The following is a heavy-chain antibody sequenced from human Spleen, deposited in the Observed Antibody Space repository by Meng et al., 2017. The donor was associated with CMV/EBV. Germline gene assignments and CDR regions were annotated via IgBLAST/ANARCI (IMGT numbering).Heavy chain of an antibody. D-gene: IGHD7-27*01. J-gene: IGHJ5*02. Sequence: LRLSCAISGDSVSSNSAAWNWIRQSSSRGLEWLGRTYYRSKWYNDYAVSVKSRITINPDTSKNQFSLQLNSVTPEDTAVYYCARDNWGIHSWFDPWGQGTLVTVSS. CDR1: GDSVSSNSAA. CDR3: ARDNWGIHSWFDP. CDR2: TYYRSKWYN. V-gene: IGHV6-1*01.